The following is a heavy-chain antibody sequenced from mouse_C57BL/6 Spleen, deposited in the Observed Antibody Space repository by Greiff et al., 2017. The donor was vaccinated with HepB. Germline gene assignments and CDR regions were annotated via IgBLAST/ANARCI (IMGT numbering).Heavy chain of an antibody. J-gene: IGHJ4*01. D-gene: IGHD2-3*01. V-gene: IGHV5-9-1*02. CDR1: GFTFSSYA. CDR2: ISSGGDYI. Sequence: EVQVVESGEGLVKPGGSLKLSCAASGFTFSSYAMSWVRQTPEKRLEWVAYISSGGDYIYYADTVKGRFTISRDNARNTLYLQMSSLKSEDTAMYYCTRYDGYYAMDYWGQGTSVTVSS. CDR3: TRYDGYYAMDY.